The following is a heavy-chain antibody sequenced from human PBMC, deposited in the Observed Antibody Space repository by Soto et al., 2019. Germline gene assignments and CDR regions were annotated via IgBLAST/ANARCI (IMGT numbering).Heavy chain of an antibody. J-gene: IGHJ5*02. CDR1: GGSISSSGYY. CDR3: ARLARGDIPARPWDWFDT. CDR2: IYYSGST. Sequence: PSETLSLTCTVFGGSISSSGYYWGWIRQPPGKGLEWIGNIYYSGSTYYSPSLKSRVTISVDTSKNQFSLKLSSVTAADTAVYYCARLARGDIPARPWDWFDTWGQGTLVNVSS. V-gene: IGHV4-39*01. D-gene: IGHD6-6*01.